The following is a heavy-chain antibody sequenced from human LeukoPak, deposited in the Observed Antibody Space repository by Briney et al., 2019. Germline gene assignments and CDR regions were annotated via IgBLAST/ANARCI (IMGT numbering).Heavy chain of an antibody. CDR2: IKQDGSEK. V-gene: IGHV3-7*01. CDR3: AREDDWNYEDY. Sequence: AGGSLRLSCAGSHFTVSGNYMSWVRQAPGKGLEWVANIKQDGSEKYYVNSVKGRFTISRDNAKNSLYLQMNSLRAEDTAIYFCAREDDWNYEDYWGQGTLVTVSS. CDR1: HFTVSGNY. J-gene: IGHJ4*02. D-gene: IGHD1-7*01.